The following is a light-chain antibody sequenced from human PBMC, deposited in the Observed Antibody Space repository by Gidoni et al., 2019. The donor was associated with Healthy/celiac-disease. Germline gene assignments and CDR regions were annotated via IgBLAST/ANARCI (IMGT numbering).Light chain of an antibody. J-gene: IGKJ2*04. CDR2: DAS. CDR1: QDISNY. V-gene: IGKV1-33*01. CDR3: QQYDNLLPGCS. Sequence: DIQMTQSPSSLSASVGDRVTITCQASQDISNYLNWYQQKPGKAPKLLIYDASNLETGVPSRFSGSGSGTDFTFTISSLQPEDIATYYCQQYDNLLPGCSFGQGTKLEIK.